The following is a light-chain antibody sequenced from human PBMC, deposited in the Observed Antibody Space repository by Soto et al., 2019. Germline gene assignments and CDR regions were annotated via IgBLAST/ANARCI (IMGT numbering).Light chain of an antibody. J-gene: IGKJ5*01. Sequence: EIVMTQSPATLSASPGERATLSCRASQSVSSNLAWYQQKPGQAPRLLIYGASTRATGIPARFSGSGSGTEFTLTISSLQSEDFAVYYCQQYNNWPITFGQGTRVEIK. CDR2: GAS. V-gene: IGKV3-15*01. CDR3: QQYNNWPIT. CDR1: QSVSSN.